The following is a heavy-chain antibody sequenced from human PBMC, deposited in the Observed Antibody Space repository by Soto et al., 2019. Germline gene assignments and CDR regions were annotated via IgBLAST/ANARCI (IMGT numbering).Heavy chain of an antibody. V-gene: IGHV1-69*02. D-gene: IGHD2-2*01. CDR3: ARAPLYCSSTSCYAGHDAFDI. Sequence: SVKVSCKAPGGTFSSYTISWVRQAPGQGLEWMGRIIPILGIANYAQKFQGRVTITADKSTSTAYMELSSLRPEDTAVYYCARAPLYCSSTSCYAGHDAFDIWGQGTMVTVSS. CDR2: IIPILGIA. CDR1: GGTFSSYT. J-gene: IGHJ3*02.